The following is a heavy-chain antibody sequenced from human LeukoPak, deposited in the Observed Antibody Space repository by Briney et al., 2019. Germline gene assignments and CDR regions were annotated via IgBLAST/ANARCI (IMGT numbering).Heavy chain of an antibody. CDR1: GFTFSSYD. D-gene: IGHD4/OR15-4a*01. CDR3: ARDRLSNGAGWYFDL. Sequence: PGGSLRLSCAASGFTFSSYDMHWVRQAPGEGLEWVSAIGIAGDTYYAGSVKGRFTISRENAKNSLYLQMNSLRAGDTAVYYCARDRLSNGAGWYFDLWGRGTLVTVSS. V-gene: IGHV3-13*04. CDR2: IGIAGDT. J-gene: IGHJ2*01.